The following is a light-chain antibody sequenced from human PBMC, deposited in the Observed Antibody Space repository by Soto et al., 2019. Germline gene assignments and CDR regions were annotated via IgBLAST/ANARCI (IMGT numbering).Light chain of an antibody. Sequence: DIVMTQSPDSLAVSLGERATINCKSSQSVLYSADNKNYLAWYQQKPGQPPKLLIYWASTRESGVPDQFSGSGSGTDFTHTISSLQAEDVAVYYCQQYYSTPWTFGQGTNVEIK. V-gene: IGKV4-1*01. CDR2: WAS. J-gene: IGKJ1*01. CDR1: QSVLYSADNKNY. CDR3: QQYYSTPWT.